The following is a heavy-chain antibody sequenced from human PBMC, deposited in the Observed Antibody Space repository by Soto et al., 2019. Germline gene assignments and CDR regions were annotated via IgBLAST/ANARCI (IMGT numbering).Heavy chain of an antibody. CDR1: GGTFSSYA. CDR2: IIPIFGTA. Sequence: ASVKVSCKASGGTFSSYAISWVRQAPGQGLEWMGGIIPIFGTANYAQKFQGRVTITADESTSTADIELSSLRSEDTAVYYCARDQGGEAIDYWGQGTMVTVSS. J-gene: IGHJ4*02. CDR3: ARDQGGEAIDY. V-gene: IGHV1-69*13. D-gene: IGHD1-26*01.